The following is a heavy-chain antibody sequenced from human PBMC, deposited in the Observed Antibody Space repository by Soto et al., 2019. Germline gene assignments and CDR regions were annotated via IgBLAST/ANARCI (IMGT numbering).Heavy chain of an antibody. CDR2: INSNGGNT. V-gene: IGHV3-23*01. J-gene: IGHJ4*02. Sequence: EVQLLESGGGLVQPGGSLRLSCAASGFTFSSRAMSWVRQAPGKGLEWVSGINSNGGNTDYADSVKGRFTISRDNSKNTLYLQMNSLRAEDTATYYCANRCRASRGDYWGQGTLVTVSS. CDR1: GFTFSSRA. CDR3: ANRCRASRGDY.